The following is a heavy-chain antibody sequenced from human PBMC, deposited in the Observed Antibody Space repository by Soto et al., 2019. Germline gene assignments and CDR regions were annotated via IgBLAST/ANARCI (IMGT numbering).Heavy chain of an antibody. Sequence: ASVKVSCKASGYGFTSYGISWVRQAPGQGLEWMGWISAYNGDTNYAQKLQGRVTMTTDTSTSTAYMEQRSLTYDDTAVFYCARDRHGGGYPRDFDYWGQGTLVYVS. CDR1: GYGFTSYG. CDR2: ISAYNGDT. V-gene: IGHV1-18*01. D-gene: IGHD1-26*01. J-gene: IGHJ4*02. CDR3: ARDRHGGGYPRDFDY.